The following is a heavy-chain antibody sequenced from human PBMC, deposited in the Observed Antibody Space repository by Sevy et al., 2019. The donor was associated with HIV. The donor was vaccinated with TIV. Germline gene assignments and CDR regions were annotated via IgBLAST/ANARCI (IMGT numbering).Heavy chain of an antibody. V-gene: IGHV3-15*01. D-gene: IGHD1-26*01. CDR3: TAGVGTSDCDY. J-gene: IGHJ4*02. CDR2: IKSKTDGGTR. CDR1: GFSFTNAW. Sequence: GGSLRLSCAASGFSFTNAWMSWVRQAPGKGLEWVGRIKSKTDGGTRDFAAPVKCRFAISRDDSKRTFYLQMDSLKTEDTGVYYCTAGVGTSDCDYWGQGILVTVSS.